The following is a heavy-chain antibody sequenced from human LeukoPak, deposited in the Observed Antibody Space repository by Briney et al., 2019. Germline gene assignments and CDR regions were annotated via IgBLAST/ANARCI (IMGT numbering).Heavy chain of an antibody. CDR2: IYYSGST. D-gene: IGHD1/OR15-1a*01. J-gene: IGHJ4*02. V-gene: IGHV4-39*01. CDR3: ARHLNNEAFDY. Sequence: SETLSLTCTVSGGSINTNGHYWGWIRQPPGKGLEWIGSIYYSGSTYYNPSLKSRVTISVDTSKNQFSLKLSSVTAADTAVYYCARHLNNEAFDYWGQETLVTVSS. CDR1: GGSINTNGHY.